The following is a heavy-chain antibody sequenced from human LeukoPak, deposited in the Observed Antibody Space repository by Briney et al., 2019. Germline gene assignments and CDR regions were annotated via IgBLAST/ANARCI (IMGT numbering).Heavy chain of an antibody. CDR1: GGSISSYY. J-gene: IGHJ4*02. Sequence: SETLSLTCTVSGGSISSYYWSWIRQPPGKGLEWIGYIYSSGSTNYNPSLKRRITISVDTSKNQFSLKLSSVTAADTAVYYCARFAYCGGHCWYYFDYWGQGSLVTVSS. CDR3: ARFAYCGGHCWYYFDY. CDR2: IYSSGST. D-gene: IGHD2-21*02. V-gene: IGHV4-59*01.